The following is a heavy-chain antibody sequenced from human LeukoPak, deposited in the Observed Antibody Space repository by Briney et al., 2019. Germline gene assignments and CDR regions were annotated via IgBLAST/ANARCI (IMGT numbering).Heavy chain of an antibody. J-gene: IGHJ3*01. V-gene: IGHV3-48*04. Sequence: GGSLRLSCAASGFTFDDYTMHWVRQAPGKGLEWVSYIRARSSLVSYADSVRGRFTISRDDAKKSVFLQMHSLRADDTAVYYCAREAFLGWGQGTMVSVSS. CDR1: GFTFDDYT. D-gene: IGHD2/OR15-2a*01. CDR2: IRARSSLV. CDR3: AREAFLG.